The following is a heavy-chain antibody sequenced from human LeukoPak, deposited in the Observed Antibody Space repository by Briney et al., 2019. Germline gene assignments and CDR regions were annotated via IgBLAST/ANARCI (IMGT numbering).Heavy chain of an antibody. D-gene: IGHD3-22*01. J-gene: IGHJ4*02. V-gene: IGHV4-4*02. CDR2: IYHSGST. CDR3: ARTGPHYYDSSGYSYYFDY. Sequence: SETLSLTCAVSGGSISSSNWWSWVRQPPGKGLEWIGEIYHSGSTNYNPSLKSRVTISVDKSKNQFSLKLSSVTAADTAVYYCARTGPHYYDSSGYSYYFDYWGQGTLVTVSS. CDR1: GGSISSSNW.